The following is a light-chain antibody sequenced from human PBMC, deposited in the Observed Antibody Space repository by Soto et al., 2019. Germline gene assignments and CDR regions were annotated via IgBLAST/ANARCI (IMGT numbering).Light chain of an antibody. CDR1: QSIAIF. J-gene: IGKJ4*01. Sequence: DVQMTQSPSSLSASVGDRVIITCKANQSIAIFLNWFQHKPGEAPKLLISDASHLELGVPSRFSGSRSGTDFVLDISNLQSEDVATYFCQQYEDLPLTFGGGTKVDI. CDR3: QQYEDLPLT. CDR2: DAS. V-gene: IGKV1-33*01.